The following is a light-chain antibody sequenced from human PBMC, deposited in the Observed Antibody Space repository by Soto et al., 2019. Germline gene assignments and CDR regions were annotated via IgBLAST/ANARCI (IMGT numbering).Light chain of an antibody. CDR3: QQYGSSPKYT. J-gene: IGKJ2*01. V-gene: IGKV3-20*01. CDR2: AAS. Sequence: EVVLTQSPGTLSLSPEERATLSCRASQSISSSYLAWYQQKPGQAPRLLIYAASSRATGIPDRFSGSGSGTDFALTISTLEPEDSAVYFCQQYGSSPKYTFGQGTKLEIK. CDR1: QSISSSY.